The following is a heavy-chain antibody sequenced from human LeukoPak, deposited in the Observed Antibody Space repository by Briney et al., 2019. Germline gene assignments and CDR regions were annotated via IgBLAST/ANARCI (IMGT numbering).Heavy chain of an antibody. Sequence: GSSVKVSCKASGGTFSSYAISWVRQAPGQGLEWMGRIIPILGIANYAQKFQGRVTITADKSTSTAYMELSSLRAEDTAVYYCAKDLLITMVRGGVFGRGSVVQNWGQGTLVTVSS. CDR2: IIPILGIA. D-gene: IGHD3-10*01. V-gene: IGHV1-69*04. CDR1: GGTFSSYA. J-gene: IGHJ4*02. CDR3: AKDLLITMVRGGVFGRGSVVQN.